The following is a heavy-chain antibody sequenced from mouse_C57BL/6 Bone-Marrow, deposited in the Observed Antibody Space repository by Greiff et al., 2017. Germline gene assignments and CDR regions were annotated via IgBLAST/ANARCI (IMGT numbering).Heavy chain of an antibody. CDR1: GYTFTSYW. CDR2: IYPGSGST. Sequence: VQLQQPGAELVKRGASVKMSCKASGYTFTSYWITWVKQRPGQGLEWIGDIYPGSGSTNYNEKFKSKATLTVDTSSSTAYMQLSSLTSEDSAVYYCARSLITTVVADWYFDVWGTGTTVTVSS. V-gene: IGHV1-55*01. D-gene: IGHD1-1*01. J-gene: IGHJ1*03. CDR3: ARSLITTVVADWYFDV.